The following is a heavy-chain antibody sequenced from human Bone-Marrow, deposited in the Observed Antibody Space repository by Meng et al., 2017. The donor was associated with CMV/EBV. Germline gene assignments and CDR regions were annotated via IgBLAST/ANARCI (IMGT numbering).Heavy chain of an antibody. CDR1: GFTFSSYW. J-gene: IGHJ6*02. V-gene: IGHV3-7*01. CDR2: IKQDGSEK. CDR3: ARDISSQAMIVVALPPGGMDV. Sequence: GESLKISCAASGFTFSSYWMSWVRQAPGKGLEWVANIKQDGSEKYYVDSVKGRFTISRDNAKNSLYLQMNSLRAEDTAVYYCARDISSQAMIVVALPPGGMDVWGQGTTVTVSS. D-gene: IGHD3-22*01.